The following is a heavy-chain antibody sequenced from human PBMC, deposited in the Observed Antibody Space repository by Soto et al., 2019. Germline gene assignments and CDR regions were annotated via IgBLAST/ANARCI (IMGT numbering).Heavy chain of an antibody. CDR1: GFTFSSCA. J-gene: IGHJ5*02. D-gene: IGHD2-15*01. CDR2: ISGSGEKT. V-gene: IGHV3-23*01. CDR3: AKQAVVVAATPWFDP. Sequence: EVQLLESGGGLVQPGGSLRLSCAASGFTFSSCAMNWVRQAPGKGLEWVAVISGSGEKTHYADSVEGRFTISRDNSNNTLFLQMNSLRAEDTAVYYCAKQAVVVAATPWFDPWGQGTLVTASS.